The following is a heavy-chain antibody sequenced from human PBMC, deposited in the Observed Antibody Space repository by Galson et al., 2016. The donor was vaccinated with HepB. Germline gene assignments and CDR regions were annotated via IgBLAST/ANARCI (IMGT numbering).Heavy chain of an antibody. D-gene: IGHD3-22*01. CDR2: INNNGYTI. CDR1: GFAFSDYY. J-gene: IGHJ3*02. CDR3: ARGEGGYWNAFDI. Sequence: SLRLSCAASGFAFSDYYMSWIRQAPGKGLEWISYINNNGYTIFYAASVKGRFTISRDDAKNSLYLQMNSLRAEDTALYYCARGEGGYWNAFDIWGQGTMVTVSS. V-gene: IGHV3-11*01.